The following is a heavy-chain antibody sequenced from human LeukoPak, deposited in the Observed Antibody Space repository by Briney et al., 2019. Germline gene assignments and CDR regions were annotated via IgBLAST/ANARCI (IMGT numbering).Heavy chain of an antibody. V-gene: IGHV4-61*02. CDR1: GDSISSGSYY. CDR3: ARADSDYYDSSGYHDAFDI. CDR2: IYTSGST. J-gene: IGHJ3*02. Sequence: PSETLSLTCTVSGDSISSGSYYWSWIRQPAGKGLEWIGRIYTSGSTNYNPSLKSRVTISVDTSKNQFSLKLSSVTAADTAVYYCARADSDYYDSSGYHDAFDIWGQGTMVTVSS. D-gene: IGHD3-22*01.